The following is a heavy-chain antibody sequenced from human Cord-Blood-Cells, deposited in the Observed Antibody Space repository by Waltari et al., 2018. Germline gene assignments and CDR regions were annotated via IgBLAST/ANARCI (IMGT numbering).Heavy chain of an antibody. CDR2: ISWNSGSI. CDR1: GFTFDDYA. J-gene: IGHJ4*02. CDR3: AKVWESYSSSFDY. V-gene: IGHV3-9*01. Sequence: EVQLVESGGGLVQPGRSLRLSCAASGFTFDDYAMHWVRQAPGKDLEWVSGISWNSGSIGYADSVKGRFTISRDNAKNSLYLQMNSLRAEDTALYYCAKVWESYSSSFDYWGQGTLVTVSS. D-gene: IGHD6-6*01.